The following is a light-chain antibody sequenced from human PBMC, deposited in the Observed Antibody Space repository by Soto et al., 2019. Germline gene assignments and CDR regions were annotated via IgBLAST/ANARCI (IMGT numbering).Light chain of an antibody. Sequence: LNQPVPGTVSQRHLIATPYTITSRDVGGYNYVTWYQQHPGKAPKLMIYDVSNRPSGVSDRFSGSKSGNTASLTISGLQAEDEGDYYCNSYTSSSTYVFGTGTKVTVL. CDR1: SRDVGGYNY. J-gene: IGLJ1*01. CDR3: NSYTSSSTYV. CDR2: DVS. V-gene: IGLV2-14*03.